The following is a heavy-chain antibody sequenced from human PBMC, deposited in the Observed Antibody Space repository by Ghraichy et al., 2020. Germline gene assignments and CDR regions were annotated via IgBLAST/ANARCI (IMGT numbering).Heavy chain of an antibody. J-gene: IGHJ6*03. CDR1: GGTFSSYV. D-gene: IGHD3-10*01. CDR2: IIPIIGTA. CDR3: ARLNTYYYGSETYYEQNYYYYYMDV. Sequence: SVKVSCKASGGTFSSYVISWVRQAPGQGPEWMGGIIPIIGTANYAQNFQGRVTITADESASTAYMELSSLRSEDTAVYYCARLNTYYYGSETYYEQNYYYYYMDVWGKGTTVIVSS. V-gene: IGHV1-69*13.